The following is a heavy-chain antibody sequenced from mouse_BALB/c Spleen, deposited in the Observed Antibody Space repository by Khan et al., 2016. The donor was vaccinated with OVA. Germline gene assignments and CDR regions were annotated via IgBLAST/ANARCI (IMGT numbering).Heavy chain of an antibody. J-gene: IGHJ4*01. CDR1: GYTFTSYW. V-gene: IGHV1S41*01. D-gene: IGHD1-1*01. CDR3: ARSNYYGSSLYAMDY. Sequence: DLVKPGASVKLSCKASGYTFTSYWINWIKQRPGQGLEWIGRIGPGSGSTSYNEMFTGKATLTVDTTSSTAYIQLNSLSSEDSAVYFCARSNYYGSSLYAMDYWGQGTSVTVSS. CDR2: IGPGSGST.